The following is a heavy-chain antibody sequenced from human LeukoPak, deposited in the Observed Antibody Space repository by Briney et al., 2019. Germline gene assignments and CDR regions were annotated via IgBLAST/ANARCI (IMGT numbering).Heavy chain of an antibody. V-gene: IGHV3-23*01. J-gene: IGHJ4*02. CDR1: GFTCSSYA. D-gene: IGHD6-19*01. CDR3: ARAIAVAEFDY. CDR2: ISGGGGST. Sequence: GGSLRLSCAASGFTCSSYAMHWVRQAPGKGLEWVSAISGGGGSTYYADSVKGRFTTSRDNSKNTLYLQMNSLRAEDTAVYYCARAIAVAEFDYWGQGTLVTVSS.